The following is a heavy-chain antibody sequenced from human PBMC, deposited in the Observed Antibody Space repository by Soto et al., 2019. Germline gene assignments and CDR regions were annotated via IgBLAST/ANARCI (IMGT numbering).Heavy chain of an antibody. D-gene: IGHD3-9*01. CDR2: INHSGST. Sequence: SETLSLTCAVYGGSFSGYYWSWIRQPPGKGLEWIGEINHSGSTNYNPSLKSRVTISVDTSKNQFSLKLSSVTAADTAVYYCARGATYYDILTGYYPVIRFDYWGQGTLVTVYS. CDR1: GGSFSGYY. CDR3: ARGATYYDILTGYYPVIRFDY. J-gene: IGHJ4*02. V-gene: IGHV4-34*01.